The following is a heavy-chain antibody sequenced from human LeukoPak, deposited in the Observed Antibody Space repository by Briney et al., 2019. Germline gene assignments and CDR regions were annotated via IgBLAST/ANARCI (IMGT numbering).Heavy chain of an antibody. CDR3: ASREGVRVGYFDY. CDR1: GGSISSGVYY. D-gene: IGHD3-10*01. Sequence: SGTLSLTCTVSGGSISSGVYYWSWIRQHPGKGLEWIGYIYYSGSTYYNPSLKSRVTISVDTSKNQFSLKLSSVTAADTAVYYCASREGVRVGYFDYWGQGTLVTVSS. J-gene: IGHJ4*02. CDR2: IYYSGST. V-gene: IGHV4-31*03.